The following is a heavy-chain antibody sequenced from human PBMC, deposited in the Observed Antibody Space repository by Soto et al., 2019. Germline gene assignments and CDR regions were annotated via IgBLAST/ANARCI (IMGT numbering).Heavy chain of an antibody. Sequence: ASVKVSCKASGYTFTGYYMHWVRQAPGQGLEWMGWINPNSGGTNYAQKFQGRVTMTRDTSISTAYMELSRLRTDDSAVYYCARGWELIHFYFDSWGQGHRGTV. CDR1: GYTFTGYY. CDR2: INPNSGGT. D-gene: IGHD1-26*01. J-gene: IGHJ4*02. CDR3: ARGWELIHFYFDS. V-gene: IGHV1-2*02.